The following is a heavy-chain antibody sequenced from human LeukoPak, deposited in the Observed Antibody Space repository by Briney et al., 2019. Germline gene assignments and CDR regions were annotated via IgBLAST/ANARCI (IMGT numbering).Heavy chain of an antibody. D-gene: IGHD6-13*01. CDR2: ISGSGGST. CDR1: GFTFSSYA. J-gene: IGHJ5*02. V-gene: IGHV3-23*01. Sequence: PGGSLRLSCAASGFTFSSYAMSWVRQAPGKGLEWVSAISGSGGSTYYADSVKGRFTISRDNSKNTLYLQMNSLRAEDTAVYYCAKVTYSSSPTSLPFNPWGQGTLVTVSS. CDR3: AKVTYSSSPTSLPFNP.